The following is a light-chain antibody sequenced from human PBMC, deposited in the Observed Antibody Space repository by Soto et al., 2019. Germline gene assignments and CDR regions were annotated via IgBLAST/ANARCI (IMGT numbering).Light chain of an antibody. J-gene: IGKJ1*01. CDR3: QQYYSTPRT. Sequence: DIVMTQSPDSLAVSLGERATINCKSSQSGLYSSNNKNYLAWYQQKPGQPPKLLIYWASTRESGVPDRFSVSGSGTDFTLTISSLQAEDVAVYYCQQYYSTPRTFGQGTKVELK. CDR2: WAS. V-gene: IGKV4-1*01. CDR1: QSGLYSSNNKNY.